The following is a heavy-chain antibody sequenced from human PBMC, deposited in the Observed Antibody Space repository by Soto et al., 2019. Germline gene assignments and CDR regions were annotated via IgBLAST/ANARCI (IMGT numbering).Heavy chain of an antibody. D-gene: IGHD6-13*01. V-gene: IGHV1-2*02. CDR1: GYTFTGFY. CDR2: INPRNGDK. CDR3: ARGPLGDSTIDF. J-gene: IGHJ3*01. Sequence: ASVKVSCKASGYTFTGFYVHWVRQAPIQGLEWMGWINPRNGDKILAQKFEGRVTLTRDTSVTTAYMYLSSLNSDDTAVYYCARGPLGDSTIDFLGRGTMVTLSS.